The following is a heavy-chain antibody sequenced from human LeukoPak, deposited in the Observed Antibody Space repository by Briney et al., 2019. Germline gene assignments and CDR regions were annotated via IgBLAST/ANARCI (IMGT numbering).Heavy chain of an antibody. V-gene: IGHV4-30-2*01. CDR2: IYHSGST. Sequence: PSQTLSLTCAVSGGSISSGGYSWSWIRQPPGKGLEWIGYIYHSGSTYYNPSLKSRVTISVDRSKNQFSLKLSSVTAADTAVYYCARGSTVTDFDYWGQGTLVTVSS. CDR1: GGSISSGGYS. J-gene: IGHJ4*02. CDR3: ARGSTVTDFDY. D-gene: IGHD4-17*01.